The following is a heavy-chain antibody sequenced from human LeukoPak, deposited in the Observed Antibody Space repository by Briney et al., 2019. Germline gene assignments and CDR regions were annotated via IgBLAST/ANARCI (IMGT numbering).Heavy chain of an antibody. CDR3: ARDLSPAFLGLASDY. CDR2: INHSGST. J-gene: IGHJ4*02. V-gene: IGHV4-34*01. CDR1: GGSFSGYY. Sequence: SETLSLTCAVYGGSFSGYYWSWIRQPPGKGLEWIGEINHSGSTNYNPSLKSRVTISVDTSKNQFSLKLSSVTAEDTAVYYCARDLSPAFLGLASDYWGQGTLVTVSS. D-gene: IGHD2/OR15-2a*01.